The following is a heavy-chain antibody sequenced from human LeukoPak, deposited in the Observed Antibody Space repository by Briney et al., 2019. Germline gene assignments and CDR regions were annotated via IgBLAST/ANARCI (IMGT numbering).Heavy chain of an antibody. CDR3: ARAAYSSTWYSRYVDL. J-gene: IGHJ2*01. D-gene: IGHD6-13*01. V-gene: IGHV3-13*01. Sequence: GGSLRLSCAASGFTFSSYDIHWVRQATGKGLEWVSGIGTAGEIYYPGSVKGRFTISRENAKNSLYLQMNSLRAGDTAVYYCARAAYSSTWYSRYVDLWGRGTLVTVSS. CDR2: IGTAGEI. CDR1: GFTFSSYD.